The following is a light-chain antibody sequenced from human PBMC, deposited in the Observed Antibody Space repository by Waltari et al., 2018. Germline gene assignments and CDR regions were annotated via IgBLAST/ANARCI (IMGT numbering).Light chain of an antibody. J-gene: IGLJ3*02. CDR2: SDN. Sequence: QSVVTQPPSASGTPGPWVTISCSGSSSNIGSNTVNRYQQLPGTAPKLLVYSDNQRPSGVPDRFSGSKSGTSASLAISGLQSEDEAGYYCAAWDDSLNAVVFGGGTKLTVL. V-gene: IGLV1-44*01. CDR1: SSNIGSNT. CDR3: AAWDDSLNAVV.